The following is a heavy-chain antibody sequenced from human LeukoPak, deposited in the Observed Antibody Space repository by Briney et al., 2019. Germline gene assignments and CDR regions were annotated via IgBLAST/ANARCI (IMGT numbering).Heavy chain of an antibody. J-gene: IGHJ3*02. CDR1: GFTFSSYS. CDR2: ISSSSSYI. Sequence: GGSLRLSCAASGFTFSSYSMNWVRQAPGKGLEWGSSISSSSSYIYYADSVKGRFTISRDNAKNSLYLQMNSLRAEDTAVYYCARRDLSGGDCYDAFDIWGQGTMVTVSS. CDR3: ARRDLSGGDCYDAFDI. D-gene: IGHD2-21*02. V-gene: IGHV3-21*01.